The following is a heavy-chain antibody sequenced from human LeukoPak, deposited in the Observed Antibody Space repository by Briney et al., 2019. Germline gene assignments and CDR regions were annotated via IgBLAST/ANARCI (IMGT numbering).Heavy chain of an antibody. CDR1: GFTFSSYA. J-gene: IGHJ4*02. CDR2: ISYDGSNK. Sequence: LSGRSLRLSCAASGFTFSSYAMHWVRQAPGKGLEWVAVISYDGSNKYYADSVKGRFTIPRDNSKNTLYLQMNSLRAEDTAVYYCARDIHSSGWYLGYWGQGTLVTVSS. V-gene: IGHV3-30-3*01. D-gene: IGHD6-19*01. CDR3: ARDIHSSGWYLGY.